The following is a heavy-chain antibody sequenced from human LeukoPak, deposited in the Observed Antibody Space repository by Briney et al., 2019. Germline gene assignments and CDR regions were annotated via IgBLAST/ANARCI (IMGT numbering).Heavy chain of an antibody. V-gene: IGHV3-74*01. CDR3: ARAKTQGYYLFDY. J-gene: IGHJ4*02. D-gene: IGHD2-8*01. CDR2: INSDGSST. Sequence: GGSLRLSCAASGFTFSSYWMHWVRQAPGKGLVRVSRINSDGSSTSYADSVKGRFTISRDNAKNTLYLQMNSLRAEDTAVYYCARAKTQGYYLFDYWGQGTLVTVSS. CDR1: GFTFSSYW.